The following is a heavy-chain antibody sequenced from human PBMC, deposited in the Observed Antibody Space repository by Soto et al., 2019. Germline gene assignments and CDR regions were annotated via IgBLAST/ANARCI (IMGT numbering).Heavy chain of an antibody. J-gene: IGHJ4*02. V-gene: IGHV1-18*01. CDR3: ARAKKWDSGTYSFDY. CDR2: ISAYNGNT. CDR1: GYTFTNYG. D-gene: IGHD3-10*01. Sequence: GASVKVSCKASGYTFTNYGITWVRQAPGQGLEWMGWISAYNGNTNYAQKVQGRVTMTTDTSTTTAYMELRSLRSDDTAVYYCARAKKWDSGTYSFDYWGQGTLVTVSS.